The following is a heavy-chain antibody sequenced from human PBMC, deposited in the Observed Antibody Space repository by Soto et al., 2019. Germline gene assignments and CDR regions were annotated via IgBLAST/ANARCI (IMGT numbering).Heavy chain of an antibody. D-gene: IGHD6-6*01. CDR2: IIPIFGTA. J-gene: IGHJ6*02. V-gene: IGHV1-69*12. Sequence: QVQLVQSGAEVKKPGSSVKVSCKASGGTFSSYAISWVRQAPGQGLEWMGGIIPIFGTANYAQKFQGRVTITADESTSTAYMELSSLRSEDTAVYYCAMRKQLNHDGPYGMDVWGQGTTVTVSS. CDR1: GGTFSSYA. CDR3: AMRKQLNHDGPYGMDV.